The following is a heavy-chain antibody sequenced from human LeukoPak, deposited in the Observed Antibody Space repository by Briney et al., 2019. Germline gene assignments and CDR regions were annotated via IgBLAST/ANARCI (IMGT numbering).Heavy chain of an antibody. V-gene: IGHV3-15*01. CDR1: GFTFSNAW. CDR3: TNVDIVATILGEVGY. Sequence: GGSLRLSCAASGFTFSNAWMSWVRQAPGKGLEWVGRIKSKTDGGTTDYAAPVKGRFTISRDDSKNTLYLQMNSLKTEDTAVYYCTNVDIVATILGEVGYWGQGTLVTVSS. CDR2: IKSKTDGGTT. J-gene: IGHJ4*02. D-gene: IGHD5-12*01.